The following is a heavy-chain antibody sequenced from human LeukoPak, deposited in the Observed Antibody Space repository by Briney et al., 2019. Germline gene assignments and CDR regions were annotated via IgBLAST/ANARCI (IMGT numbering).Heavy chain of an antibody. CDR2: ISHDGNSR. V-gene: IGHV3-30*04. CDR3: ARSTWGSYSNPKY. J-gene: IGHJ4*02. D-gene: IGHD4-11*01. CDR1: GFSFYNLA. Sequence: GGSLRLSCATSGFSFYNLAFHWVRQAPGKGLEWVSLISHDGNSRKYADSVKGRFIVSRDNSKNTLYLQMNSLRAEDTAVYYCARSTWGSYSNPKYWGQGTLVTVSS.